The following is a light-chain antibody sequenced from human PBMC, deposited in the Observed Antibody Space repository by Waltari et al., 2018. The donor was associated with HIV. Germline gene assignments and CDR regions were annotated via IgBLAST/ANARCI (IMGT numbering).Light chain of an antibody. J-gene: IGLJ2*01. V-gene: IGLV2-11*01. CDR2: DVS. Sequence: QSALTQPRSVSGSPGQSVSISCTGTSSDVGAYDYVSWYQQHPGKAPQLMIFDVSKRPSGVPDRFSGSKSDNTASLTISGLQAEDEADYYCCSYAGSDTFVLFGGGTKLTIL. CDR3: CSYAGSDTFVL. CDR1: SSDVGAYDY.